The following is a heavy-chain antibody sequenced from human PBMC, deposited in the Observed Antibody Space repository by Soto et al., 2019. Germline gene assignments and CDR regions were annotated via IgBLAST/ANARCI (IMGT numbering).Heavy chain of an antibody. CDR3: AKDGYSSSWYLLFDY. CDR2: VSGGSGAT. V-gene: IGHV3-23*01. D-gene: IGHD6-13*01. J-gene: IGHJ4*02. CDR1: GFSYSTYG. Sequence: GGSLRLSCAVSGFSYSTYGVTWVRQAPGKGLEWVCGVSGGSGATHYRDSVKGRFTISRDNSKNTLYLQMNSLRAEDTAVYYCAKDGYSSSWYLLFDYWGQGTLVTVSS.